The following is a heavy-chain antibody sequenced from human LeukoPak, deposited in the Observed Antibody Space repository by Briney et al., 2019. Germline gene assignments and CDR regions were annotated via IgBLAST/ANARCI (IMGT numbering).Heavy chain of an antibody. CDR1: GFTFSSYA. CDR3: ARGFYSSGWYGDY. D-gene: IGHD6-19*01. J-gene: IGHJ4*02. V-gene: IGHV3-30-3*01. Sequence: GRSLRLSCAASGFTFSSYAMHWVRQAPGKGLEWVAVILYDGSNKYYADSVKGRFTISRDNSKNTLYLQMNSLRAEDTAVYYCARGFYSSGWYGDYWGQGTLVTVSS. CDR2: ILYDGSNK.